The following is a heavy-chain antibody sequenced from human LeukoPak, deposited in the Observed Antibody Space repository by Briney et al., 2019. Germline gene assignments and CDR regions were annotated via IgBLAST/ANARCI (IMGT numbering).Heavy chain of an antibody. CDR3: AKDRIMITFGGVIAH. V-gene: IGHV3-23*01. J-gene: IGHJ5*02. Sequence: GGSLRLSRAASGFTFSSYAMSWVRQAPGKGLEWVSAISGSGGSTYYADSVKGRFTISRDNSKNTLYLQMNSLRAEDTAVYYCAKDRIMITFGGVIAHWGQGTLVTVSS. CDR2: ISGSGGST. CDR1: GFTFSSYA. D-gene: IGHD3-16*01.